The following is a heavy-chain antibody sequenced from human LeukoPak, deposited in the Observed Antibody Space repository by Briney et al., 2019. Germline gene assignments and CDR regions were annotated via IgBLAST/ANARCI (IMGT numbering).Heavy chain of an antibody. CDR2: IKQDGSEK. Sequence: GGSLRLSCAASGFTVSSNYMSWVRQAPGKGLEWVANIKQDGSEKYYVDSVKGRFTISRDNAKNSLYLQMNSLRAEDTAVYYCARPGYCSGGSCYVAFDIWGQGTMVTVSS. V-gene: IGHV3-7*01. CDR1: GFTVSSNY. J-gene: IGHJ3*02. D-gene: IGHD2-15*01. CDR3: ARPGYCSGGSCYVAFDI.